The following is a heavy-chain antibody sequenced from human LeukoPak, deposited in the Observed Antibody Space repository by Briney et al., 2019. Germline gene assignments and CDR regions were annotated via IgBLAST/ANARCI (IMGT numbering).Heavy chain of an antibody. CDR2: ISHDGSSE. V-gene: IGHV3-30*03. CDR3: ASRFEWLSSFDY. Sequence: GGSLRLSCAASGFTFSTYAMSWVRQAPGKGLEWVALISHDGSSEYYGDSMKGRFTISRDNSRNTFYLQMNSLRAEDTAVYYCASRFEWLSSFDYWGQGTPVTVSS. J-gene: IGHJ4*02. CDR1: GFTFSTYA. D-gene: IGHD3-3*01.